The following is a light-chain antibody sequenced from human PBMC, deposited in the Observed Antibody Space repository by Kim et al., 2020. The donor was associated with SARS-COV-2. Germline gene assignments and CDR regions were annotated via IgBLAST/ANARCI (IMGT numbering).Light chain of an antibody. CDR2: GAS. V-gene: IGKV3-20*01. CDR3: QQYGSLPWT. Sequence: EIVLTQSPGTLSLSPGERATLSCGASQSVRSNYLAWYQQKPGHAPRLLIYGASSRATGIPDRFSGSGSGTDFTLTIIRLEPEDFAVYYCQQYGSLPWTFAQGTKVDIK. J-gene: IGKJ1*01. CDR1: QSVRSNY.